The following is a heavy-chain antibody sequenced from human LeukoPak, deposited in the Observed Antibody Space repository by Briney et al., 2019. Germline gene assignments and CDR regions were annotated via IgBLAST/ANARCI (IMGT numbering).Heavy chain of an antibody. D-gene: IGHD5-18*01. CDR3: ARDRGGYSYGDFDY. CDR2: IYTSGST. J-gene: IGHJ4*02. Sequence: SETLSLTCTVSGGSISSGSYYWSWIRQPAGKGLEWIGRIYTSGSTNYNPSLKSRVTISGDTSKNQFSLKLSSVTAADTAVYYCARDRGGYSYGDFDYWGQGTLDTVSS. CDR1: GGSISSGSYY. V-gene: IGHV4-61*02.